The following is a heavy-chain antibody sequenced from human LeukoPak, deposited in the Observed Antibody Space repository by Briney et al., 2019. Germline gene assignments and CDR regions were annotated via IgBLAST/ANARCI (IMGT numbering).Heavy chain of an antibody. CDR3: ARGLGYSGYEGAYYFDY. V-gene: IGHV4-34*01. CDR2: INHSGSP. Sequence: SETLSLTCAVYGGSFSGYYWSWIRQPPGKGLEWIGAINHSGSPTSSPSPKRRVTISVDTSKNQFSLKLSSVTAADTAVYYCARGLGYSGYEGAYYFDYWGQGTLVTVSS. D-gene: IGHD5-12*01. J-gene: IGHJ4*02. CDR1: GGSFSGYY.